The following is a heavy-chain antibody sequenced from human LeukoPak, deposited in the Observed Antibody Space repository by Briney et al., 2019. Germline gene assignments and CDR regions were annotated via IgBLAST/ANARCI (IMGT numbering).Heavy chain of an antibody. D-gene: IGHD1-1*01. CDR2: VNHRGDT. Sequence: SETLSLTCAVYGGSFTGYYWSWIRQSPGKGLQWIAEVNHRGDTNYNPSVKGRVTISVDTSKNQFSLKVTSLTAADTAVYYCARGPAISETGYFDYWGQGTLVTVSS. V-gene: IGHV4-34*01. CDR3: ARGPAISETGYFDY. J-gene: IGHJ4*03. CDR1: GGSFTGYY.